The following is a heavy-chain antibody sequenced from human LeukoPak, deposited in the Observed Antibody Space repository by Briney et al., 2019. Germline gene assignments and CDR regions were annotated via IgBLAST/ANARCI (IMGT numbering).Heavy chain of an antibody. Sequence: GGSLRLSCAASGFTFSSYAMTWVRQPPGKGLEWVSAISGSGSTTYYADSVKGRFTISRDNSKNTLYLQMSSLRAEDTAVYYCAKVGDYYGSGKYSNFDYWGQGILVTVSS. CDR3: AKVGDYYGSGKYSNFDY. J-gene: IGHJ4*02. CDR2: ISGSGSTT. V-gene: IGHV3-23*01. CDR1: GFTFSSYA. D-gene: IGHD3-10*01.